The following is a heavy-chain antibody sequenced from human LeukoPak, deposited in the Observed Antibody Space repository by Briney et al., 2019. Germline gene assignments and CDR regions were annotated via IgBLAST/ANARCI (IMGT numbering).Heavy chain of an antibody. CDR3: ARTRVGAKGVYYFDY. V-gene: IGHV4-39*07. J-gene: IGHJ4*02. D-gene: IGHD1-26*01. CDR2: IYYSGSA. Sequence: PSETLSLTCTVSGGSISSSSYYWGWIRQPPGKGLEWIGSIYYSGSAYYNPSLKSRVTISVDTSKNQFSLKLSSVTAADTAVYYCARTRVGAKGVYYFDYWGQGTLVTVSS. CDR1: GGSISSSSYY.